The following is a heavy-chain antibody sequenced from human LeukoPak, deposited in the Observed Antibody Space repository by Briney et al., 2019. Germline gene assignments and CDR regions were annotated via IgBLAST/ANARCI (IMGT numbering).Heavy chain of an antibody. CDR3: ARESTDYYDSSGYYDGPVY. CDR1: GGTFISYA. Sequence: SVKVSCKASGGTFISYAISWVRQAPGQGLEWMGGIIPIFGTANYAQKFQGRVTITADESTSTAYMELSNLRSEDTAVYYCARESTDYYDSSGYYDGPVYWGQGTLVTVSS. CDR2: IIPIFGTA. D-gene: IGHD3-22*01. V-gene: IGHV1-69*13. J-gene: IGHJ4*02.